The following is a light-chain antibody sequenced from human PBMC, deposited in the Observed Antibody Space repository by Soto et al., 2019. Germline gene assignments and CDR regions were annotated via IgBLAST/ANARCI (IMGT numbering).Light chain of an antibody. CDR3: QQRRSWPRA. CDR1: QSVRSN. Sequence: EIMMTQSPATLSVSPGDRVTLSCRASQSVRSNSAWYQQKPGQAPRLLIYGASTRAAGVPARFSGSGFGTDFTLTISSLQSEDFAVYYCQQRRSWPRAFGQGTKVDIK. J-gene: IGKJ1*01. V-gene: IGKV3-15*01. CDR2: GAS.